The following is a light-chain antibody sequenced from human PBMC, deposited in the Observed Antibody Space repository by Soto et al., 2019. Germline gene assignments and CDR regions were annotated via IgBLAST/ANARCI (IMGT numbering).Light chain of an antibody. CDR3: QSYDPSLRTYV. V-gene: IGLV1-40*01. Sequence: QSVLTQPPSVSGAPGQRVTISCSGSSSNIGAGYDVNWYRQLPGTAPKLLIYGNSDRPSGVPDRFSGSKSGTSASLAITGLQAEDEADYFCQSYDPSLRTYVFGTGTKVTVL. CDR1: SSNIGAGYD. CDR2: GNS. J-gene: IGLJ1*01.